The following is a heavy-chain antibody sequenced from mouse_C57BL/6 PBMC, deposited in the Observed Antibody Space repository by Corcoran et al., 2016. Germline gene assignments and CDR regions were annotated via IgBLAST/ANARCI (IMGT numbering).Heavy chain of an antibody. J-gene: IGHJ4*01. V-gene: IGHV1-75*01. Sequence: QVQLQQSGPELVKPGASVKISCKASGYTFTDYYINWVTQRPGQGLEWIGWIFPGSGSMYYNEKFKGKATLTVDKSSSTAYMVLSSLTSEDSAVYFCVPNWFYAMDYWGEGTSVTVSS. D-gene: IGHD4-1*02. CDR1: GYTFTDYY. CDR2: IFPGSGSM. CDR3: VPNWFYAMDY.